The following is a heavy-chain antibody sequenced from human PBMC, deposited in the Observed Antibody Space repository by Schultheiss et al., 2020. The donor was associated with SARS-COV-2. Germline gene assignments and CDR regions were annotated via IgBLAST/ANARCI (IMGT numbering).Heavy chain of an antibody. CDR2: ISSSSSYI. J-gene: IGHJ5*02. CDR1: GLTFSSYS. CDR3: ARDPSLDHSSSHYP. D-gene: IGHD6-6*01. V-gene: IGHV3-21*01. Sequence: GESLKISCAASGLTFSSYSMNWVRQAPGKGLEWVSSISSSSSYIYYADSVKGRFTISRDNAKNSLYLQMNSLRAEDTAVYYCARDPSLDHSSSHYPWGQGTLVTVSS.